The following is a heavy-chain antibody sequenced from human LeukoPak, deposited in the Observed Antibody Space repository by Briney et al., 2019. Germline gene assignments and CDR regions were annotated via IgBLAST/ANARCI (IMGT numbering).Heavy chain of an antibody. CDR3: TRSFGYMSSSGWYFDY. Sequence: GGSPRLSCAASGFTFDDYGMSWVRQAPGKGLEWVPGINWNGGSTGYADSVKGRFTISRDNAKNSLYLQMNSLRAEDTALYYCTRSFGYMSSSGWYFDYWGQGTLVTVSS. CDR2: INWNGGST. CDR1: GFTFDDYG. J-gene: IGHJ4*02. V-gene: IGHV3-20*04. D-gene: IGHD6-19*01.